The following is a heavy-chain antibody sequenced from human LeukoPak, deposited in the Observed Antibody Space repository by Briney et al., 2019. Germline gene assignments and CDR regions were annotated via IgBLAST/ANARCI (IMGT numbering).Heavy chain of an antibody. CDR1: GYSISSGYY. Sequence: PSETLSLTCTVSGYSISSGYYWGWIRQPPGKGLEWIGEINHSGSTNYNPSLKSRVTISVDTSKNQFSLKLSSVTAADTAVYYCARQEGYYRFDYWGQGILVTVSS. V-gene: IGHV4-38-2*02. CDR3: ARQEGYYRFDY. D-gene: IGHD3-3*01. J-gene: IGHJ4*02. CDR2: INHSGST.